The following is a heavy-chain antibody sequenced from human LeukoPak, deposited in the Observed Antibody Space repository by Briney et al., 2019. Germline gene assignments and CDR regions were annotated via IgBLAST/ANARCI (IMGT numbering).Heavy chain of an antibody. CDR2: IYYSGST. CDR3: ARLLRTYVDY. Sequence: PSETLSLTCTVSGGSISSYYWSWIRQPPGKGLEWIGYIYYSGSTNYNPSLKSRVTISVDTSKNQFSLKLSSVTAADTAVYYCARLLRTYVDYWGQGTLVTVSS. J-gene: IGHJ4*02. CDR1: GGSISSYY. V-gene: IGHV4-59*12. D-gene: IGHD1-7*01.